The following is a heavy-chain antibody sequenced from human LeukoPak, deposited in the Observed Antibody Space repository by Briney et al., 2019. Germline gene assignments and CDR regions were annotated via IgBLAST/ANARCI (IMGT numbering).Heavy chain of an antibody. D-gene: IGHD4-17*01. CDR1: GFTFSNYA. CDR2: ISGSGGST. CDR3: EKRGGGDGASVTQH. V-gene: IGHV3-23*01. Sequence: GGSLRLSCAASGFTFSNYAMSWVRQAPGKGLEWVSVISGSGGSTYYADPVKGRFTISRDNSKNTLYLQMNSLRVDDTAVYFCEKRGGGDGASVTQHWGQGTLLTVSS. J-gene: IGHJ1*01.